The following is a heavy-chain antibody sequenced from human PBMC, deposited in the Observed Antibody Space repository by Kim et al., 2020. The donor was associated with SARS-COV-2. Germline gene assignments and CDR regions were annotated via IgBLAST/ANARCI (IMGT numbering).Heavy chain of an antibody. CDR2: ISAYNGNT. Sequence: ASVKVSCKASGYTFTSYGISWVRQAPGQGLEWMGWISAYNGNTNYAQKLQGRVTMTTDTSTSTAYMELRSLRSDDTAVYYCARGGGGVPYSSGWYGGDYWGQGTLVTVSS. V-gene: IGHV1-18*01. J-gene: IGHJ4*02. CDR3: ARGGGGVPYSSGWYGGDY. D-gene: IGHD6-19*01. CDR1: GYTFTSYG.